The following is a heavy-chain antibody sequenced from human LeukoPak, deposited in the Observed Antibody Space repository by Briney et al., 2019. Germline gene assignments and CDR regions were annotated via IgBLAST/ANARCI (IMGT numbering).Heavy chain of an antibody. J-gene: IGHJ6*02. V-gene: IGHV4-39*01. CDR3: ASLVSHYSSSWYYYYGMDV. D-gene: IGHD6-13*01. CDR1: GGSISSSSYY. CDR2: IYYSGST. Sequence: NPSETLSLTCTVSGGSISSSSYYWGWIRQPPGKGLEWIGNIYYSGSTYHNPSLKSRVTISVDTSKNQFSLKLSSVTAADTAVYYCASLVSHYSSSWYYYYGMDVWGQGTTVTVSS.